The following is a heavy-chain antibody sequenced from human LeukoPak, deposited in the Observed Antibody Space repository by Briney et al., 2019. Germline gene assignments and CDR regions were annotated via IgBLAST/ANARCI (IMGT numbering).Heavy chain of an antibody. Sequence: TGGSLRLSCAASGFTFSSYWMHWVRHAPGKGLVWVSRINTDGSSTSYADFVKGRFTISRDNAKNTLYLQMNSLRAEDTAVYYCARDPAMVRQWGEYYFDYWGQGTLVTVSS. CDR2: INTDGSST. D-gene: IGHD5-18*01. J-gene: IGHJ4*02. V-gene: IGHV3-74*01. CDR1: GFTFSSYW. CDR3: ARDPAMVRQWGEYYFDY.